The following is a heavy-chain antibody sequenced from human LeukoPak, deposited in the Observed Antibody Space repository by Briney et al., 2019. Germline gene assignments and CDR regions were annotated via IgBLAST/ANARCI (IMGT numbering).Heavy chain of an antibody. CDR1: GYTFTGYY. J-gene: IGHJ5*02. CDR2: INPNSGGT. D-gene: IGHD1-7*01. CDR3: ARGNWNYGWNWFDP. V-gene: IGHV1-2*02. Sequence: GASVKVPCKASGYTFTGYYMHWVRQAPGQGLEWMGWINPNSGGTNYAQKFQGRVTMTRDTSISTAYMELSSLRSEDTAVYYCARGNWNYGWNWFDPWGQGTLVTVSS.